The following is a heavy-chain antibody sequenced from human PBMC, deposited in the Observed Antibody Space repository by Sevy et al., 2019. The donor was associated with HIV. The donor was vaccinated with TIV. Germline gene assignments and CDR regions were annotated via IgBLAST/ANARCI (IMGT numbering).Heavy chain of an antibody. CDR3: ASEDSSSSSSYYLDY. CDR1: GFTFSNYG. CDR2: IWYDGSNK. Sequence: GGSLRLSCAASGFTFSNYGMHWVRQAPGKGLEWVAVIWYDGSNKYYADSVKGRFTISRDNSKKTLYLQMNSLRAEDTAVYYCASEDSSSSSSYYLDYWGPGTLVTVSS. D-gene: IGHD6-6*01. J-gene: IGHJ4*02. V-gene: IGHV3-33*08.